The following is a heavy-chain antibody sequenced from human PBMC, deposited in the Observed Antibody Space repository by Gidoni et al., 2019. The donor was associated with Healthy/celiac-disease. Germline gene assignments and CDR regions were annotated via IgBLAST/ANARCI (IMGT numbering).Heavy chain of an antibody. V-gene: IGHV1-2*04. CDR2: INPNSGGT. Sequence: QVQLVQSGAEVKKPGASVKVSCKASGYTFTGSYMHWVRQAPGQGLEWMGWINPNSGGTNYAQKFQGWVTMTRDTSISTAYMELSRLRSDDTAVYYCARTSVAAAGKIYYYYGMDVWGQGTTVTVSS. CDR1: GYTFTGSY. CDR3: ARTSVAAAGKIYYYYGMDV. J-gene: IGHJ6*02. D-gene: IGHD6-13*01.